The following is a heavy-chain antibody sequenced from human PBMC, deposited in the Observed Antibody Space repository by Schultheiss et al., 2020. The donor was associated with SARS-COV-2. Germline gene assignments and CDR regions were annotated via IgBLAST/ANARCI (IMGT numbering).Heavy chain of an antibody. CDR3: ARYYDSTGGDY. Sequence: SETLSLTCTVSGGSISSYYWSWIRQPPGKGLEWIGSIYYSGSTNYNPSLKSRVTISVDTSKNQFSLKLSSVTAADTAVYYCARYYDSTGGDYWGQGTLVTVSS. CDR1: GGSISSYY. D-gene: IGHD3-22*01. V-gene: IGHV4-59*08. J-gene: IGHJ4*02. CDR2: IYYSGST.